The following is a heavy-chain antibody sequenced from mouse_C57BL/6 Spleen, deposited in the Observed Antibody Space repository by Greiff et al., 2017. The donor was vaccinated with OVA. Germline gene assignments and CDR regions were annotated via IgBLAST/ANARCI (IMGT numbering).Heavy chain of an antibody. V-gene: IGHV1-69*01. Sequence: QVQLQQPGAELVMPGASVKLSCKASGYTFTSYWMHWVKQRPGQGLEWIGEIDPSDSYTNYNQKFKGKSTLTVDKSSSTAYMQLSSLTSEGSAVYYWARREYGSSWGCGGQGTLVNGS. J-gene: IGHJ3*01. CDR1: GYTFTSYW. CDR2: IDPSDSYT. CDR3: ARREYGSSWGC. D-gene: IGHD1-1*01.